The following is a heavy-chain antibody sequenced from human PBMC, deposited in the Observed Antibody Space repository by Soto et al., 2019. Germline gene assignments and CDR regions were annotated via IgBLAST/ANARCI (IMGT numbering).Heavy chain of an antibody. Sequence: QVQLVQSGAEVKKPGASVKVSCKASGYTFTSYGISWVRQAPGQGLEWMGWISAYNGNTNYAQKLQGRVTMTTDTATSTAYMELRSLRSDDTAVYYCARGYSLDYDSSDYAAFDIWGQGTMVTVSS. CDR3: ARGYSLDYDSSDYAAFDI. J-gene: IGHJ3*02. CDR1: GYTFTSYG. D-gene: IGHD3-22*01. CDR2: ISAYNGNT. V-gene: IGHV1-18*04.